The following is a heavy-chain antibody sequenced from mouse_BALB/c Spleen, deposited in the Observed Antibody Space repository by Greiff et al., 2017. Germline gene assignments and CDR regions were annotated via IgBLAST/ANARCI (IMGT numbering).Heavy chain of an antibody. V-gene: IGHV14-3*02. CDR2: IDPANGNT. Sequence: EVQLQESGAELVKPGASVKLSCTASGFNIKDTYMHWVKQRPEQGLEWIGRIDPANGNTKYDPKFQGKATITADTSSNTAYLQLSSLTSEDTAVYYCASGDGSSGGDYWGQGTSVTVSS. CDR1: GFNIKDTY. CDR3: ASGDGSSGGDY. J-gene: IGHJ4*01. D-gene: IGHD1-1*01.